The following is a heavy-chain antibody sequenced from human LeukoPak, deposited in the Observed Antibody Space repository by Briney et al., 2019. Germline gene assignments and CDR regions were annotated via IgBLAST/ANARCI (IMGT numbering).Heavy chain of an antibody. CDR2: ISGSGGST. Sequence: GGSLRLSCAASGFTFSSYAMSWVRQAPGKGLEWVSAISGSGGSTYYADSVKGRFTISRDNSKNTLYLQMNSLETEDTAVYYCASYTSAVQLRFLELTQQWGQGTLVTVSS. V-gene: IGHV3-23*01. D-gene: IGHD3-3*01. CDR1: GFTFSSYA. CDR3: ASYTSAVQLRFLELTQQ. J-gene: IGHJ4*02.